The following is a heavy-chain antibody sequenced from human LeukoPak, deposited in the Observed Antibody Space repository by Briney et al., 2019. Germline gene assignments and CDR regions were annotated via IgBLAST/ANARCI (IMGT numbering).Heavy chain of an antibody. CDR2: ISAYNGNT. J-gene: IGHJ5*02. D-gene: IGHD1-7*01. V-gene: IGHV1-18*01. Sequence: ASVKVSCKASGGTFSSYTISWVRQAPGQGLEWMGWISAYNGNTNYAQKLQGRVTMTTDTSTSTAYMELRSLRSDDTAVYYCARDSLELRGDWFDPWGQGTLVTVSS. CDR1: GGTFSSYT. CDR3: ARDSLELRGDWFDP.